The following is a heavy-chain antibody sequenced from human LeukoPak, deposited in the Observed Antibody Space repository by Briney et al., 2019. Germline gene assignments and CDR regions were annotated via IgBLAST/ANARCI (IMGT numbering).Heavy chain of an antibody. V-gene: IGHV1-46*01. J-gene: IGHJ4*02. CDR1: GYTFTSYY. Sequence: ASVKVSCKASGYTFTSYYMHWVRQAPGQGLEWMGIINPSGGSTSYARKFQGRVTMTRDTSTSTVYMELSSLRSEDTAVYYCARDSEHDYFDYWGQGTLVTVSS. CDR2: INPSGGST. D-gene: IGHD1-26*01. CDR3: ARDSEHDYFDY.